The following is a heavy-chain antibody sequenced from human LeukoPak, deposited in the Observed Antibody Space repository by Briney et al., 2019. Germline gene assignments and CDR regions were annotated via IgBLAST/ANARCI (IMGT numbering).Heavy chain of an antibody. D-gene: IGHD3-16*01. CDR1: GFTVSGTH. CDR2: IYTGGST. J-gene: IGHJ4*02. CDR3: ARDQATSGGGLDS. Sequence: GGSLRLSCAASGFTVSGTHMSWVRQAPGKGLEWVSAIYTGGSTYYSDSVEGRFTISRDNSKNTLYLQMDSLRVEDTAVYYCARDQATSGGGLDSWGQGTLVTVSS. V-gene: IGHV3-53*01.